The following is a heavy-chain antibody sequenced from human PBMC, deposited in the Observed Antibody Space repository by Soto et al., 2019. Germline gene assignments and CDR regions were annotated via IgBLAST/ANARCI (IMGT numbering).Heavy chain of an antibody. CDR1: GGSISSCY. CDR3: ARLDYDILTGYYGAYYYGMDV. Sequence: SEARRLTCTVSGGSISSCYWSWSRQPPGKGQEWIGYIYYSGSTNYNPSLKSRVTISVDTSKNQFSLKLSSVTAADTAVYYCARLDYDILTGYYGAYYYGMDVWGQGTTVTVS. D-gene: IGHD3-9*01. J-gene: IGHJ6*02. V-gene: IGHV4-59*08. CDR2: IYYSGST.